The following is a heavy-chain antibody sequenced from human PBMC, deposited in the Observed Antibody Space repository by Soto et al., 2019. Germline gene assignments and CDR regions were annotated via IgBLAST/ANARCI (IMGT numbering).Heavy chain of an antibody. J-gene: IGHJ4*02. CDR1: GFTFGIYA. CDR3: ARVAPEYSSTPRRFDF. D-gene: IGHD6-13*01. Sequence: GGSLRLSCAASGFTFGIYAMSWVRQAPGKGLEWVSSISGSGGSIYYAHSVKGRFTISRDKTKNTLDLQMNSLRAEDTAVYHCARVAPEYSSTPRRFDFWGQGTLVTSPQ. CDR2: ISGSGGSI. V-gene: IGHV3-23*01.